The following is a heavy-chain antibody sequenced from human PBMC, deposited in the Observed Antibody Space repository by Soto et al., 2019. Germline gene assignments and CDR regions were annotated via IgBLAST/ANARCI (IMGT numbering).Heavy chain of an antibody. V-gene: IGHV1-58*01. Sequence: SVKVSCKASGFTFTSSAVQWVRQARGQRLEWIGWIVVGSGNTNYAQKFQERVTITRDMSTSTAYMELSSLRSEDTAVYYCAAGGRKPGYNIPQPEYWGQGTLVTVSS. CDR3: AAGGRKPGYNIPQPEY. CDR2: IVVGSGNT. J-gene: IGHJ4*02. D-gene: IGHD1-1*01. CDR1: GFTFTSSA.